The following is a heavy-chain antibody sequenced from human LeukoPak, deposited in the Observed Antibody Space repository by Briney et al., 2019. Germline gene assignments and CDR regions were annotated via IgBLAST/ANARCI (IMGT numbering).Heavy chain of an antibody. V-gene: IGHV1-2*04. CDR2: INPNSGGT. CDR1: GYTFTGYY. CDR3: ARGWGRIAAAGSFDY. Sequence: ASVKVSCKASGYTFTGYYMHWVRQAPGQGLEWMGWINPNSGGTNYAQKFQGWVTMTRDTSISTAYMELSRLRSDDTAVYYCARGWGRIAAAGSFDYWGQGTLVTVSS. J-gene: IGHJ4*02. D-gene: IGHD6-13*01.